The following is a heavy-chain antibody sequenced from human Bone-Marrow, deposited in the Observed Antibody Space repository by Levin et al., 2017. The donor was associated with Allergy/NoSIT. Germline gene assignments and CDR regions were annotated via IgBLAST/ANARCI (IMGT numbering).Heavy chain of an antibody. V-gene: IGHV3-53*01. D-gene: IGHD4/OR15-4a*01. Sequence: PGGSLRLSCTVSGLTVRTNYMNWVRQAPGKGLEWVSIIYHGGKTYYADSVKGRFTISRDSSKNILYLQMNGLRADDTAVYYCATGTYGEPDYWGQGTLVTVSS. CDR1: GLTVRTNY. CDR3: ATGTYGEPDY. CDR2: IYHGGKT. J-gene: IGHJ4*02.